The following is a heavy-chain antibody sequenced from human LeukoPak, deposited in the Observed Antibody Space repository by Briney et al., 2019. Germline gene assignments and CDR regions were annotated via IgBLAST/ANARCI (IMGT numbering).Heavy chain of an antibody. CDR1: DGSITSSSHY. V-gene: IGHV4-39*07. Sequence: SETLSLTCTVSDGSITSSSHYWGWIRQPPGEGLEWIGSIYYSGSTYYNPSLKSRVTISIDTSKNQFSLKLSSMTAADTAVYFFATTTIRLGYWGRGTLVTVSS. CDR3: ATTTIRLGY. D-gene: IGHD1-26*01. J-gene: IGHJ4*02. CDR2: IYYSGST.